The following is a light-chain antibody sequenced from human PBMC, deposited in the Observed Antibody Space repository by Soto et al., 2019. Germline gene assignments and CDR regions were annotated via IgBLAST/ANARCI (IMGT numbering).Light chain of an antibody. CDR1: QSISSSY. J-gene: IGKJ1*01. CDR3: QQYGVSPRT. Sequence: EIVLTQSPDTLSLSPGERATLSCRASQSISSSYLAWYQQRPGQAPRLLIYGASSRATGIPDRFSGRGSGTDFSLTISRLEPEDFAVYYCQQYGVSPRTFGQGTKVEIK. V-gene: IGKV3-20*01. CDR2: GAS.